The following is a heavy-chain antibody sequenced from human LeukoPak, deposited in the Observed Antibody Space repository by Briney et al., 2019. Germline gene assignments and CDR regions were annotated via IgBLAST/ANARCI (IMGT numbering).Heavy chain of an antibody. CDR2: ISYDGSNK. V-gene: IGHV3-30*04. Sequence: GGSLRLSCAASGFTFSSYAMHWVRQAPGKGLEWVAVISYDGSNKYYADSVKGRFTISRDNSKNTLYLQMNSLRAEDTAVYYCAKDRDIVVVVAATPDAFDIWGQGTMVTVSS. D-gene: IGHD2-15*01. CDR1: GFTFSSYA. J-gene: IGHJ3*02. CDR3: AKDRDIVVVVAATPDAFDI.